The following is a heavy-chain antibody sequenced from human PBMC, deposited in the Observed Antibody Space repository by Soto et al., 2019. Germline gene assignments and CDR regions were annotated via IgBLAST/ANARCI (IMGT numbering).Heavy chain of an antibody. CDR3: ARIGGYHGPLDY. D-gene: IGHD3-16*02. Sequence: SETLSLTCSVSGVSISSYFWSWIRQPPGRGLEWIGYTYHRGSTNYSPSLKSRAAISLDTSENQFSLKVNSVTAADTAVYYCARIGGYHGPLDYWGQGTPVTVSS. V-gene: IGHV4-59*01. CDR2: TYHRGST. CDR1: GVSISSYF. J-gene: IGHJ4*02.